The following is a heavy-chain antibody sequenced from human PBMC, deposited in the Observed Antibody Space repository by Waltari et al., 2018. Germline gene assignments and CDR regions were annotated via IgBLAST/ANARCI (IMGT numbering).Heavy chain of an antibody. CDR3: AAYIGASVGTAAFDV. Sequence: QVQLQESGPGLVKPSETLSLTCSVSGGSITTPNFYWGWIRQPPGPALEWIGTISHSGATYTFPSLQSRVTLSRDTSKNQFSLTLGSVTASDTAVYYCAAYIGASVGTAAFDVWGQGTMVTVSS. D-gene: IGHD5-12*01. CDR2: ISHSGAT. V-gene: IGHV4-39*01. J-gene: IGHJ3*01. CDR1: GGSITTPNFY.